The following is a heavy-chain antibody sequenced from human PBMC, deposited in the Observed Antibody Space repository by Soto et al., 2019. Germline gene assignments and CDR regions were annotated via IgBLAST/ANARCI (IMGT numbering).Heavy chain of an antibody. CDR1: GFTFSSYA. D-gene: IGHD5-12*01. V-gene: IGHV3-64*01. J-gene: IGHJ6*02. CDR3: ARGGGGYSGYDCCYYGMDV. Sequence: GGSLRLSCAASGFTFSSYAMHWVRQAPGKGLEYVSAISSNGGSTYYANSVKGRSTISRDNSKNTLYLQMGSLRAEDMAVYYCARGGGGYSGYDCCYYGMDVWGQGTTVTVSS. CDR2: ISSNGGST.